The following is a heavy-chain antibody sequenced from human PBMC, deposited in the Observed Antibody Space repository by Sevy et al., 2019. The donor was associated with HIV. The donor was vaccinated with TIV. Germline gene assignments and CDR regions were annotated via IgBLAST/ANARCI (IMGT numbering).Heavy chain of an antibody. J-gene: IGHJ6*02. Sequence: ASVKVSCKASGGTFSKYAITWVRQAPGQGLEWMGGIIPIFGTANYAQKFQGRVTITADESTSTAYMELSSLRSEDTAVYYCARDRGFSSTSEYGMDVWGQGTTVTLSS. D-gene: IGHD2-2*01. CDR3: ARDRGFSSTSEYGMDV. V-gene: IGHV1-69*13. CDR1: GGTFSKYA. CDR2: IIPIFGTA.